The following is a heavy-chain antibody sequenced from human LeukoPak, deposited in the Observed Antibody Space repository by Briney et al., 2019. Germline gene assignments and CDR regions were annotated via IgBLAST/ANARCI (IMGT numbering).Heavy chain of an antibody. J-gene: IGHJ4*02. V-gene: IGHV3-30*02. D-gene: IGHD3-22*01. CDR2: IRYDGNSN. CDR3: AKEEVISGNHGVYFDY. CDR1: GFTFRSYG. Sequence: GGSLRLSCAASGFTFRSYGMHWVRQAPGKGLEWVAFIRYDGNSNYYADPVKGRFTISRDNSRSTLYLQMNSLRAEDTAVYYCAKEEVISGNHGVYFDYWGQGTLVTVSS.